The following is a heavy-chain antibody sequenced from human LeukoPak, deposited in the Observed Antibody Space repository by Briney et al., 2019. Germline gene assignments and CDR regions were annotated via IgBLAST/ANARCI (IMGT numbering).Heavy chain of an antibody. V-gene: IGHV4-4*07. Sequence: SETLSLTCTVSGGSSSSYYWSWIRQPAGKGLEWIGRIYISGITNYNPSLKSRVTISVDTSKNQISLKLSSVTATDTAVYYCARGRDGYNLVFDYWGQGTLVTVSS. J-gene: IGHJ4*02. D-gene: IGHD5-24*01. CDR2: IYISGIT. CDR3: ARGRDGYNLVFDY. CDR1: GGSSSSYY.